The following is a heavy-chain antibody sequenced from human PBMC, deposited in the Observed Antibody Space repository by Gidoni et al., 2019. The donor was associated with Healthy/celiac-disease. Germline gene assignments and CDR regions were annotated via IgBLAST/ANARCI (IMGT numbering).Heavy chain of an antibody. CDR3: ASRVRGVGAFDI. J-gene: IGHJ3*02. CDR2: IYTSGST. V-gene: IGHV4-61*02. D-gene: IGHD3-10*01. CDR1: GGSISSGSYY. Sequence: QVQLQESGPGLVKPSQTLSLPCTVPGGSISSGSYYWSWIRQPAGKGLEWIGRIYTSGSTNYNPSLKSRVTISVDTSKNQFSLKLSSVTAADTAVYYCASRVRGVGAFDIWGQGTMVTVSS.